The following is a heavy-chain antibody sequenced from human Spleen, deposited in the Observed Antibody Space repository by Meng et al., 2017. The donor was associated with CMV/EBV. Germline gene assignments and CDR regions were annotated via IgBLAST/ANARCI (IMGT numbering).Heavy chain of an antibody. Sequence: SCAASGFRFSTYWLHWVRQAPGKGLMWVSRVSSDGSSTSYADSVQGRFIISRDNAKNTLYLQMNSLRAEDTAVYYCARDSFYDWYFDLWGRGTLVTVSS. CDR2: VSSDGSST. J-gene: IGHJ2*01. V-gene: IGHV3-74*01. CDR1: GFRFSTYW. CDR3: ARDSFYDWYFDL. D-gene: IGHD2-15*01.